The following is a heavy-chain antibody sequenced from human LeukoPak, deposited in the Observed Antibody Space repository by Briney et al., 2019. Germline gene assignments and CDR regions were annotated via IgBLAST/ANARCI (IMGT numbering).Heavy chain of an antibody. CDR2: IIPIFGTA. CDR1: GGTFSSYA. CDR3: ARGGRYCSSTSCSFFDY. D-gene: IGHD2-2*01. V-gene: IGHV1-69*05. Sequence: ASVKVSCKASGGTFSSYAISWVRQAPGQGLEWMGGIIPIFGTANYAQKFQGRVTITTDESTSTAYMELSSLRSEDTAVYYCARGGRYCSSTSCSFFDYWGQGTLVTVSS. J-gene: IGHJ4*02.